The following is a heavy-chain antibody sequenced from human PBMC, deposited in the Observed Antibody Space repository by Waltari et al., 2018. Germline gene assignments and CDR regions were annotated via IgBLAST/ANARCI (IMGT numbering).Heavy chain of an antibody. V-gene: IGHV4-38-2*02. D-gene: IGHD1-26*01. CDR2: TFHSGNT. CDR3: ARGPPIVGAMDY. CDR1: GFSISSGYY. J-gene: IGHJ4*02. Sequence: QVQLQESGPGLVKPSETLSLICTVSGFSISSGYYWGWIRQPPGKGLEWIGSTFHSGNTYYNPSLKSRVTMSVDTSKNQFSLRLSSVTAADTAVYYCARGPPIVGAMDYWGQGTLVTVSS.